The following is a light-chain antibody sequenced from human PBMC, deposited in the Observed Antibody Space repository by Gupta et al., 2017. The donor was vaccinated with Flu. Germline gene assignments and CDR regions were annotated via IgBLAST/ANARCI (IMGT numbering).Light chain of an antibody. J-gene: IGLJ1*01. CDR3: SSSTGSSTYV. CDR2: EVS. V-gene: IGLV2-14*01. Sequence: QPALTQPASVSGSPGQSVPISCTRTSSDVGGYNYVSWYQQHPGKAPKPIMYEVSNRPAGVSNRFSGSKSGNADSLPTSGLQADDEADDYCSSSTGSSTYVFGTGTKLTVL. CDR1: SSDVGGYNY.